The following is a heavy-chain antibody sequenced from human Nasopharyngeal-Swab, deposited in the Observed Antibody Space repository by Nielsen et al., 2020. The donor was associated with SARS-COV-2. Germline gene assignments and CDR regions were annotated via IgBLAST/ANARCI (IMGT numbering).Heavy chain of an antibody. D-gene: IGHD1-26*01. J-gene: IGHJ4*02. Sequence: GESLKISCAASGFTFDDYAMHWVRQAPGKGLEWVSAISGSGGSTYYADSVKGRFTISRDNSKNTLYLQMNSLRAEDTAVYYCAKGSLWELLDYWGQGTLVTVSS. CDR1: GFTFDDYA. V-gene: IGHV3-23*01. CDR3: AKGSLWELLDY. CDR2: ISGSGGST.